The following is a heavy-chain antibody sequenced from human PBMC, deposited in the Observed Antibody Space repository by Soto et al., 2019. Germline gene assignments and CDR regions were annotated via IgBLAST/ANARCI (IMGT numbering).Heavy chain of an antibody. J-gene: IGHJ3*02. D-gene: IGHD6-13*01. CDR1: GGSISSSSYY. CDR3: ARPWLNHELYSSSWFRSLDDAFDI. Sequence: SETLSLTCTVSGGSISSSSYYWGWIRQPPGKGLEWIGSIYYSGSTYYNPSLKSRVTISVDTSKNQFSLKLSSVTAADTAVYYCARPWLNHELYSSSWFRSLDDAFDIWGQGTMVTVSS. V-gene: IGHV4-39*01. CDR2: IYYSGST.